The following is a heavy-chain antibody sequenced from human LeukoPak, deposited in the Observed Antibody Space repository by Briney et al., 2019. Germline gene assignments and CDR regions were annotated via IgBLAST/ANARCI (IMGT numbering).Heavy chain of an antibody. CDR2: IKQEGSEK. D-gene: IGHD1-26*01. J-gene: IGHJ5*02. V-gene: IGHV3-7*01. CDR1: GFTFSSYW. CDR3: AREGPYSGSYESA. Sequence: GGSLRLSCAASGFTFSSYWMSWVRQAPGKGLEWVANIKQEGSEKHYVDSVKGRFTISRDNAKNSLYLQMNSLRAEDTAVYYCAREGPYSGSYESAWGQGTLVTVSS.